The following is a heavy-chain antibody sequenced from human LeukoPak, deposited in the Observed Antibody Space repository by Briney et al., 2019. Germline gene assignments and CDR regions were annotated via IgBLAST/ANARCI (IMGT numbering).Heavy chain of an antibody. CDR1: GFTFSSYD. CDR3: ARVPKDGYSYGFYDF. CDR2: IITSGSIT. D-gene: IGHD5-18*01. V-gene: IGHV3-48*03. J-gene: IGHJ4*01. Sequence: PGGSLRLSCAASGFTFSSYDMNWVRQAPGKGLECISYIITSGSITLYADSVKGRFTISRDNARTSLYMQMNSLRPEDTAVYYCARVPKDGYSYGFYDFWGHGILVPVAS.